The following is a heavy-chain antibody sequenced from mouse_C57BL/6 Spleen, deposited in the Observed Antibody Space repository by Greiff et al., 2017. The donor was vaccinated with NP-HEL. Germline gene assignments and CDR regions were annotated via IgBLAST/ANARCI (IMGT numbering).Heavy chain of an antibody. CDR3: ARESLYGTPWFAY. J-gene: IGHJ3*01. V-gene: IGHV1-22*01. CDR2: INPNNGGT. CDR1: GYTFTDYN. D-gene: IGHD2-10*02. Sequence: VQLQQSGPELVKPGASVKMSCKASGYTFTDYNMHWVKQSHGKSLEWIGYINPNNGGTSYNQKFKGKATLTVNKSSSTAYMELRSLTSEDSAVYYCARESLYGTPWFAYWGQGTLVTVSA.